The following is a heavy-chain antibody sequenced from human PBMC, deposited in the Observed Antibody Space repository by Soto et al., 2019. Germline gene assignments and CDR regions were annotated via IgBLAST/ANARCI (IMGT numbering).Heavy chain of an antibody. CDR3: AREKVVYPNDRVVPAADFDY. V-gene: IGHV4-30-4*01. J-gene: IGHJ4*02. CDR2: IYYSGST. Sequence: SETLSLTCTVSGGPISSGDYYWSWIRQPPGKGLEWIGYIYYSGSTYYNPSLKSRVTISVDTSKNQFSLKLSSVTAADTAVYYCAREKVVYPNDRVVPAADFDYWGQGTMVTVSS. D-gene: IGHD2-2*01. CDR1: GGPISSGDYY.